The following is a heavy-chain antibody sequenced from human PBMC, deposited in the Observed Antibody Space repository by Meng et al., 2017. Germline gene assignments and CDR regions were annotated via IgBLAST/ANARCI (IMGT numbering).Heavy chain of an antibody. CDR2: INHSGST. J-gene: IGHJ5*02. D-gene: IGHD6-6*01. V-gene: IGHV4-34*01. Sequence: QVQLQQWGAGLLKPSDTLSLTGAVYGGSFSGYYWSWIRQPPGKGLEWIGEINHSGSTNYNPSLKSRVTISVDTSKNQFSLKLSSVTAADTAVYYCARRRGGSSDWFDPWGQGTLVTVSS. CDR1: GGSFSGYY. CDR3: ARRRGGSSDWFDP.